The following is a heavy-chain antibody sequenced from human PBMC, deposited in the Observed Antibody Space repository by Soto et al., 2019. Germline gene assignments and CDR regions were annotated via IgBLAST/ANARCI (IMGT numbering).Heavy chain of an antibody. V-gene: IGHV1-18*01. J-gene: IGHJ6*03. CDR3: ARDYDYMDV. Sequence: LVQSGAEVKKPGASVKVSCKASGYTFTNYGISWVRQAPGQGLEWMGWISGYNGNTKYAQNLQGRVTMTTDTSTTTAYMEVRSLRSDDTAVYYCARDYDYMDVWGKGTMVTVSS. CDR1: GYTFTNYG. CDR2: ISGYNGNT.